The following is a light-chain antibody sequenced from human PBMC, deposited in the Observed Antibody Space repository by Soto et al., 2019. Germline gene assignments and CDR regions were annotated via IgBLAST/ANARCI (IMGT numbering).Light chain of an antibody. Sequence: QSVLTQSPSVSGAPGQSVTISCTGSSSNIGAGYDVHWYQQLPGTAPKLLIYGNSNRPSGVPDRFSGSKSGTSASLAITGLQAEDEADYYRQSYDSSLSGLVFGTGTKLTVL. CDR1: SSNIGAGYD. CDR3: QSYDSSLSGLV. V-gene: IGLV1-40*01. J-gene: IGLJ1*01. CDR2: GNS.